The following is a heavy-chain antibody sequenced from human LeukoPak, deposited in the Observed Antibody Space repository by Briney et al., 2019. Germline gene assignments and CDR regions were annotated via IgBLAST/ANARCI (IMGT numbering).Heavy chain of an antibody. V-gene: IGHV3-23*01. CDR2: ISETGGAT. CDR1: GLTFNTYA. D-gene: IGHD3-22*01. Sequence: GGSLRLSCTASGLTFNTYAMSWVRQTPGKGLEWVSSISETGGATFYADSVKGRFTISRDNSKNTLYLQMNSLRAEDTAVYYCARDLLWAVHYDSSGEDNWFDPWGQGTLVTVSS. J-gene: IGHJ5*02. CDR3: ARDLLWAVHYDSSGEDNWFDP.